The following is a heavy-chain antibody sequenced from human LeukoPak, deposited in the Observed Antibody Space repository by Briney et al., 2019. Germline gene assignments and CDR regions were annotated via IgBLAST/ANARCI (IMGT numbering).Heavy chain of an antibody. J-gene: IGHJ3*01. CDR1: GFTFSSYW. Sequence: GGSLRLSCAASGFTFSSYWMSWVRQAPGKGLEWVGRIKSTGDGGTADNAAPVKGRFTISRDDSRNTLYLQMNSLKTEDTAVYYCTTAKTRLDAFDLWGQGTMVTVSS. D-gene: IGHD5-12*01. V-gene: IGHV3-15*01. CDR2: IKSTGDGGTA. CDR3: TTAKTRLDAFDL.